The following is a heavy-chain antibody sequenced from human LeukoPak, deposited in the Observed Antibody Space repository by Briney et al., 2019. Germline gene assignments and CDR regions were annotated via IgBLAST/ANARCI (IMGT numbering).Heavy chain of an antibody. CDR2: IYHFGGT. CDR3: ARGTYDFWSGYSARPYYFDY. J-gene: IGHJ4*02. Sequence: KSSETLSLTCAVSGGSISGGGYPWSWLRQPPGQGLEWIGYIYHFGGTYYNPSLKSRVTLSVDRSKNQFSLKLTSVTAADTAVYYCARGTYDFWSGYSARPYYFDYWGQGTLVTVSS. V-gene: IGHV4-30-2*01. D-gene: IGHD3-3*01. CDR1: GGSISGGGYP.